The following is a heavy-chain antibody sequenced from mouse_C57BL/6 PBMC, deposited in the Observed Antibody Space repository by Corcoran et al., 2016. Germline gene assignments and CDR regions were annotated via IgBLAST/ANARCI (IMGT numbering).Heavy chain of an antibody. CDR3: AHYDGFYYAMDY. D-gene: IGHD1-1*01. Sequence: DVQLQESGPGLVKPSQSLSLTCSVTGYSITSGYSWNWIRQFPGNKLEWMGYISYDGSNNYNPSLKNRISITRDTSKNQFFLKLNSVTTEDTATYYCAHYDGFYYAMDYWGQGTSVTVSS. V-gene: IGHV3-6*01. J-gene: IGHJ4*01. CDR2: ISYDGSN. CDR1: GYSITSGYS.